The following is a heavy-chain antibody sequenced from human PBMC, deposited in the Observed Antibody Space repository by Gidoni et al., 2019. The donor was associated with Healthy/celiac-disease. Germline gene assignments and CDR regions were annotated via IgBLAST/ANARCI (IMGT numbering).Heavy chain of an antibody. D-gene: IGHD4-17*01. J-gene: IGHJ3*02. Sequence: QVQLQESGPGLVKPSQTLSLTCTVSGGSISSGGYYWSWIRQHPGKGLEWIGYIYYSGSTYYNPSLKSRVTISVDTSKNQFSLKLSSVTAADTAVYYCARETYMTTVTEGAFDIWGQGTMVTVSS. V-gene: IGHV4-31*03. CDR1: GGSISSGGYY. CDR2: IYYSGST. CDR3: ARETYMTTVTEGAFDI.